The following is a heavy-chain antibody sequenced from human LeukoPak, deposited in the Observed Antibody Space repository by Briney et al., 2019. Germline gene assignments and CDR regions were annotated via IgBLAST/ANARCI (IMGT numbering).Heavy chain of an antibody. D-gene: IGHD2-21*02. J-gene: IGHJ4*02. V-gene: IGHV1-69*13. CDR3: ARTEYCSHTDCYTLFDY. CDR1: GGTFTSYA. Sequence: SVKVSCKASGGTFTSYAISWVRQAPGQGLEWMGGIIPMFASTNYARKFQGRVTFTAAESTSTAYMELSSLRSEDTAIYYCARTEYCSHTDCYTLFDYWGRGTLVTVSS. CDR2: IIPMFAST.